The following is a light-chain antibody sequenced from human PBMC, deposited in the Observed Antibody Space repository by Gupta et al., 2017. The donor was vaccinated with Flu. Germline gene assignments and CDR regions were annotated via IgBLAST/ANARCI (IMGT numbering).Light chain of an antibody. CDR3: QQYNSLIT. Sequence: DIQMTQSPSTLSASVGDRVTITCRVSQSSSSWLAWYQQKPGKAPKLLIYKASSLQFGVPLRFSGSGSGKEFTLTISRLQTEDFANYFCQQYNSLITFGQGTRLEIK. CDR1: QSSSSW. CDR2: KAS. J-gene: IGKJ5*01. V-gene: IGKV1-5*03.